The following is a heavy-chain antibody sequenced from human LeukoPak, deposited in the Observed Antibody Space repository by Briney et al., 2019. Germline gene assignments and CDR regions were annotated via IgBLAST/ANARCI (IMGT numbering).Heavy chain of an antibody. CDR1: GFTFSSYW. CDR3: ARDRAALARMGGMDV. V-gene: IGHV3-21*01. Sequence: GGSLGLSCAASGFTFSSYWMSWVRQAPGKGLEWVSYISRSSSHIYYADSMKGRLTISRDNAKSSLYLQMDSLRDEDTAIYYCARDRAALARMGGMDVWGQGTTVTVFS. CDR2: ISRSSSHI. J-gene: IGHJ6*02. D-gene: IGHD5-12*01.